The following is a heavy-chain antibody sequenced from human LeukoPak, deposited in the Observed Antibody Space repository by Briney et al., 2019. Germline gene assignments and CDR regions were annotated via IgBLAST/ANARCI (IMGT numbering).Heavy chain of an antibody. CDR1: GYFISSGYY. Sequence: PSETLSLTCAVSGYFISSGYYWGWIRQPPGKGLEWIGSIYHSGSTYFNPSLKSRVTISVDTSKNQFSLTLSSVTAADTAVYLCARVAASGTALDAFDNWGQGTMVTVSS. CDR2: IYHSGST. J-gene: IGHJ3*02. D-gene: IGHD6-13*01. CDR3: ARVAASGTALDAFDN. V-gene: IGHV4-38-2*01.